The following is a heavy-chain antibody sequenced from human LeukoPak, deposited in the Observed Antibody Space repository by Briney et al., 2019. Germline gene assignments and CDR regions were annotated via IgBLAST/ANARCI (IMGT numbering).Heavy chain of an antibody. CDR2: INPSGGST. D-gene: IGHD2-2*01. J-gene: IGHJ6*04. V-gene: IGHV1-46*01. CDR3: ARDIVVVPAAYSLGMDV. CDR1: GYTFTSYY. Sequence: ASVKVSCKASGYTFTSYYMHWVRQAPGQGLEWMGIINPSGGSTSYAQKFQGRVTMTRDTSTSTVYMELRSLRSEDTAVYYCARDIVVVPAAYSLGMDVWGKGTTVTVCS.